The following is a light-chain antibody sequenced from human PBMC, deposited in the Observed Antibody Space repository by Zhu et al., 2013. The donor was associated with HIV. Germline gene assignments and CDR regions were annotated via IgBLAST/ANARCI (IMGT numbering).Light chain of an antibody. CDR1: SSDVGSYNL. Sequence: QSALTQPASVSGSPGQSITISCTGTSSDVGSYNLVSWYQQHPGKAPKLMIYEVSERPSGVSNRFSGSKSGNTASLTVSGLQAEDEADYYCSSYTSSSTLVFGGGTKLTVL. V-gene: IGLV2-14*02. J-gene: IGLJ2*01. CDR3: SSYTSSSTLV. CDR2: EVS.